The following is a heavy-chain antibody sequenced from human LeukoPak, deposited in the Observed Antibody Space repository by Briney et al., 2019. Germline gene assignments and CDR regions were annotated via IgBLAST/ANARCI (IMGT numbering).Heavy chain of an antibody. CDR1: GFTFSDYY. CDR3: AKRGYDYSNYRYFDY. Sequence: GGSLRLSCAASGFTFSDYYMSWIRQAPGKGLEWVSYISSSGSTIYYADSVKGRFTISRDNAKNTLYLQMNSLRAEDTAVYYCAKRGYDYSNYRYFDYWGQGTLVTVSS. D-gene: IGHD4-4*01. CDR2: ISSSGSTI. V-gene: IGHV3-11*04. J-gene: IGHJ4*02.